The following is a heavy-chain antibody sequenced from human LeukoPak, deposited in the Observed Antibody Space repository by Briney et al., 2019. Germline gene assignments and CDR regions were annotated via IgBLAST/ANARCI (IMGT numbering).Heavy chain of an antibody. CDR1: GFTFRNYW. CDR2: TNQDGSEK. J-gene: IGHJ1*01. D-gene: IGHD2-8*02. CDR3: ARELVVGPAEYFQD. V-gene: IGHV3-7*01. Sequence: PGGSLRLSCVASGFTFRNYWMSWVRLAPGKGPEWVANTNQDGSEKYYLDSVKGRFTISRDNAKNSLYLQMNSLRAEDTAVYYCARELVVGPAEYFQDWGQGTLVTVSS.